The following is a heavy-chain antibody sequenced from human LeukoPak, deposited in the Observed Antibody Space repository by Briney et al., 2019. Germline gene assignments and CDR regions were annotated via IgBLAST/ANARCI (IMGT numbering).Heavy chain of an antibody. CDR3: ARDQIAAADSFDY. J-gene: IGHJ4*02. CDR2: INAGNGNT. Sequence: GASVKVSCKASGYTFTSYAMHWVRQAPGQRLEWMGWINAGNGNTKYSQKFQGRVTMTTDTSTSTAYMELRSLRSDDTAVYYRARDQIAAADSFDYWGQGTLVTVSS. V-gene: IGHV1-3*01. D-gene: IGHD6-13*01. CDR1: GYTFTSYA.